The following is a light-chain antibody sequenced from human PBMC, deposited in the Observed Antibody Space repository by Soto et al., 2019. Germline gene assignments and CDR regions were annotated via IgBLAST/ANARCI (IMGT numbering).Light chain of an antibody. Sequence: EIVPTQSQDTLSVSPGGSATLSCMASQSISDTLAWYQQKPGQAPRLLIYDTSTGATGVPARFSGSRSGTEFTLTISSLQSEDFAVYYCQQYNNWPRTFGQGTKVDIK. CDR2: DTS. CDR1: QSISDT. CDR3: QQYNNWPRT. V-gene: IGKV3-15*01. J-gene: IGKJ1*01.